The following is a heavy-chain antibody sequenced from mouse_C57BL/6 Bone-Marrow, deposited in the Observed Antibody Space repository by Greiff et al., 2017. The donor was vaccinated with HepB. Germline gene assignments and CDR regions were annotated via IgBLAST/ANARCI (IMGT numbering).Heavy chain of an antibody. V-gene: IGHV7-1*01. Sequence: EVKLMESGGGLVQSGRSLRLSCATSGFTFSDFYMEWVRQAPGKGLEWIAASRNKANDYTTEYSASVKGRFIVSRDTSQSILYLQMNALRAEDTAIYYCARDVYGSSSYWYFDVWGTGTTVTVSS. CDR2: SRNKANDYTT. J-gene: IGHJ1*03. CDR3: ARDVYGSSSYWYFDV. CDR1: GFTFSDFY. D-gene: IGHD1-1*01.